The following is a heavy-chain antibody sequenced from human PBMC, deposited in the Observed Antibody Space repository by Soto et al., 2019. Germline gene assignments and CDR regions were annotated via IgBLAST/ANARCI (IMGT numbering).Heavy chain of an antibody. CDR3: VRYSRSVGGSYRPDY. CDR2: ISYDGSNK. J-gene: IGHJ4*02. V-gene: IGHV3-30*03. D-gene: IGHD3-16*02. Sequence: PVGSLRLSCAASGFTFTNYAMHWVRQAPGKGLEWVSIISYDGSNKYYADSVKGRFTISRDNSKNTLYLQMNSLRAEDTAVYYCVRYSRSVGGSYRPDYWGQGTLVTVSS. CDR1: GFTFTNYA.